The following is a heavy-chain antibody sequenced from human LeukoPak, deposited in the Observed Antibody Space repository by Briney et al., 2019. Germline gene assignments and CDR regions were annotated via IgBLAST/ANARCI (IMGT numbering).Heavy chain of an antibody. CDR3: AKDIGGDYDDYYYGMDV. D-gene: IGHD4-17*01. V-gene: IGHV3-9*01. Sequence: PGGSLRLSCAASGFTFDDYAMTWFRQAPGKGLEWASGIGWNSGSIGYADSVKGRFTISRDNAKNSLYLQMNSLRAEDTALYYCAKDIGGDYDDYYYGMDVWGQGTTVTVSS. CDR2: IGWNSGSI. J-gene: IGHJ6*02. CDR1: GFTFDDYA.